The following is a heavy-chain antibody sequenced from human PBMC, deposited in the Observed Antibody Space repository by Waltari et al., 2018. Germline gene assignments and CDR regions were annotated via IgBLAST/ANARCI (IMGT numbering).Heavy chain of an antibody. CDR2: VSSGASHT. D-gene: IGHD1-26*01. CDR1: EFTFRAYA. CDR3: ARDSFGHGRQSSYHFGMDV. J-gene: IGHJ6*02. V-gene: IGHV3-21*02. Sequence: EVQLVESGGDLVKPGGSLRLSCVGSEFTFRAYAMNWVRQGPGKGLEWLSSVSSGASHTDYEDSVKGRFTISRDDDKNSVYLEMKGLRVDDTAVYYCARDSFGHGRQSSYHFGMDVWGQGTTVTVSS.